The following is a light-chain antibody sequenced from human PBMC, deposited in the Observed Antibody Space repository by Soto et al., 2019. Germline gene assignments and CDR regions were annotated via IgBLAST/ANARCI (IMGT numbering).Light chain of an antibody. CDR2: AAS. CDR1: QGLSNN. J-gene: IGKJ3*01. CDR3: QKYNSAPFT. Sequence: DFQMTQSPSSLSASVGDRVAITCRASQGLSNNLASFHQKPGKVPELLIYAASTLQSGVRSRFSGSGSGRDFTLTTSSLQPEDVATYYCQKYNSAPFTLVPGTKVDIK. V-gene: IGKV1-27*01.